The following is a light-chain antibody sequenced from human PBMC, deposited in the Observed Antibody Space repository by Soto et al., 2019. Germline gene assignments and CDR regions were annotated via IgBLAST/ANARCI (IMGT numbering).Light chain of an antibody. CDR2: DAS. J-gene: IGKJ2*01. V-gene: IGKV1-33*01. Sequence: DIQMTQSPSSLSASVGDRVTITCQASQDISNYLSWYQQKSGKAPILLIYDASNLETGVPSRFSGSGSGTDFTFTISSLQPEDIATYYCQQYDSLPYTFGQGTTLEIK. CDR1: QDISNY. CDR3: QQYDSLPYT.